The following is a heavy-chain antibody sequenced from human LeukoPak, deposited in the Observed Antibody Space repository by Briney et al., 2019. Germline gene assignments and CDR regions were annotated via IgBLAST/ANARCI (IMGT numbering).Heavy chain of an antibody. D-gene: IGHD6-6*01. Sequence: GSSVKVSCKASGYTFTYRYLHWVRQAPGQALEWMGWITPFNGNTNYAQKFQDRVTITRDRSMSTAYMELSSLRSEDTAMYYCAGSKGNHYFDYWGQGTLVTVSS. CDR2: ITPFNGNT. J-gene: IGHJ4*02. CDR1: GYTFTYRY. V-gene: IGHV1-45*02. CDR3: AGSKGNHYFDY.